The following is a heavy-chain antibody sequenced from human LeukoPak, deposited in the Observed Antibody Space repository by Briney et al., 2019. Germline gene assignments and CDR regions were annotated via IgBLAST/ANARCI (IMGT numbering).Heavy chain of an antibody. CDR2: ISSSSSAI. V-gene: IGHV3-48*01. J-gene: IGHJ4*02. CDR1: GFTFSSYS. D-gene: IGHD3-22*01. CDR3: ARDLTYYYDSSGYYVESGY. Sequence: PGGSLRLSCAASGFTFSSYSMNWVRQAPGKGLEWVSYISSSSSAIYYADSVKGRFAISRDNAKNSLYLQMNSLRAEDTAVYYCARDLTYYYDSSGYYVESGYWGQGTLVTVPS.